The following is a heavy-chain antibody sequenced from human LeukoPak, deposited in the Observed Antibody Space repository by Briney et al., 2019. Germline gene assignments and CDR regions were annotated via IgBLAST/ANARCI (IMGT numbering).Heavy chain of an antibody. V-gene: IGHV1-24*01. Sequence: ASVKVSCRVSGYTLAALSMHWVRQAPGKGLEWMGGFDPDTVETIYAQKFQGRVTMTEDTSTDTAYMDLSSLRSEDTAVYYCATVRYYDTPGDSDYFDYWGQGTLVTVSS. CDR1: GYTLAALS. CDR3: ATVRYYDTPGDSDYFDY. D-gene: IGHD3-22*01. CDR2: FDPDTVET. J-gene: IGHJ4*02.